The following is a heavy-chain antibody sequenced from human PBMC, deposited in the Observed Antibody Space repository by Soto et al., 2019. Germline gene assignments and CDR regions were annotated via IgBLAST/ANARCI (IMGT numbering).Heavy chain of an antibody. CDR2: INHSGST. Sequence: QVQLQQWGAGLLKPSETLSLTCAVYGGSFSGYYWSWIRQPPGKGLEWIGEINHSGSTNYNPSLKRRVTISVDTSKNQFSLKLSSVTAADTAVYYCAGELKQYSSGWYLSYYGMDVWGQGTTVTVSS. CDR1: GGSFSGYY. V-gene: IGHV4-34*01. CDR3: AGELKQYSSGWYLSYYGMDV. J-gene: IGHJ6*02. D-gene: IGHD6-19*01.